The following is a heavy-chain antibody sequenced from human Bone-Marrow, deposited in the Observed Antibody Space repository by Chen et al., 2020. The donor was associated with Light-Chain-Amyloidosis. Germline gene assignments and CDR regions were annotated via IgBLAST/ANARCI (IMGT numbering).Heavy chain of an antibody. CDR2: VTHTGST. J-gene: IGHJ4*02. D-gene: IGHD2-15*01. CDR1: GGSISSSSYY. CDR3: ARNGHYSIDS. V-gene: IGHV4-39*07. Sequence: QLQLQESGPGLVKPSETLSLTCTVSGGSISSSSYYWSWVRQPPGKGLEWIGEVTHTGSTSYNPSVESRFTMSLDISKNQFSLKLTSVTAADTAVYYCARNGHYSIDSWGQGTLATVSS.